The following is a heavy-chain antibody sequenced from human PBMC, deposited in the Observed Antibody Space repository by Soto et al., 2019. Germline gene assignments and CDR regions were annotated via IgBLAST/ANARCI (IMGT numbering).Heavy chain of an antibody. Sequence: QVQLQQWGAGLLKPSETLSLTCAVYGGSFGGYQWSWIRQPPGEGLEWIGEINQSGSTNYNPSLKSRVAISLDTSETQFSLRLNSLTAADTAVYYCVRAVPWRKSFDILGLGTTVTVSS. D-gene: IGHD1-1*01. CDR3: VRAVPWRKSFDI. CDR1: GGSFGGYQ. V-gene: IGHV4-34*01. J-gene: IGHJ3*02. CDR2: INQSGST.